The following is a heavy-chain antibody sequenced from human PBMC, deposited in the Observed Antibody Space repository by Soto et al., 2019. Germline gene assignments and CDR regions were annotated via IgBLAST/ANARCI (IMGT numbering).Heavy chain of an antibody. Sequence: GGSLRLSCTASGFSFSSYTMNWVRQAPRKGLQWVASITNRGTHTFSADSVKGRFTISRDNDKNSLYLQMNNLRAENTVTYYCARAHEVAWFDSWGLGTLVTVSS. D-gene: IGHD2-15*01. CDR1: GFSFSSYT. J-gene: IGHJ5*01. CDR3: ARAHEVAWFDS. CDR2: ITNRGTHT. V-gene: IGHV3-21*06.